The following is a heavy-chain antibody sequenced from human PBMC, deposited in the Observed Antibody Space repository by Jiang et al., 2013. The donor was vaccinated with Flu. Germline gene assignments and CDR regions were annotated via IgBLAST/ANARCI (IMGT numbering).Heavy chain of an antibody. J-gene: IGHJ4*02. Sequence: VKVSCKASGYTFSNFALHWVRQAPGQRLEWMGWINVGNGNTKYSQNFQGRVTITRDTSASTAYMELSSLRSEDSAVYYCARREVRHFDYWGQGTLVTVSS. V-gene: IGHV1-3*01. D-gene: IGHD1-26*01. CDR2: INVGNGNT. CDR3: ARREVRHFDY. CDR1: GYTFSNFA.